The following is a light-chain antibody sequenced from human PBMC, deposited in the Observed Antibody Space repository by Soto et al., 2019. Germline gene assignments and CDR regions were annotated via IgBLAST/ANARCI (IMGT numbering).Light chain of an antibody. CDR2: AAS. CDR1: QRISSH. Sequence: DIQMTKAPSSLYASVGDRVIITCPESQRISSHLNWYQQPPGKPPNLLIFAASTLQGGVPSRLSGVGSGTDFTPTTSTLQPELLGSYYCQQRFSMSGTFDQGTNVEIK. V-gene: IGKV1-39*01. CDR3: QQRFSMSGT. J-gene: IGKJ1*01.